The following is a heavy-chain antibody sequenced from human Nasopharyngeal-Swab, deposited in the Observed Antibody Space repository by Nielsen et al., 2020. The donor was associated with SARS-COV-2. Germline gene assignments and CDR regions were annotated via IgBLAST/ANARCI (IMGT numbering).Heavy chain of an antibody. J-gene: IGHJ4*02. CDR1: GGSIGTYY. CDR3: ARQDVSGSYRFMVY. Sequence: GSLRLSCTVSGGSIGTYYWSWIRQPPGKGLEWIGYIYYTGSTMYSPSLKGRVTLSVDTSENQFSLRLTSVTAADSAVYYCARQDVSGSYRFMVYWGQGTLVTVSS. D-gene: IGHD3-16*02. CDR2: IYYTGST. V-gene: IGHV4-59*08.